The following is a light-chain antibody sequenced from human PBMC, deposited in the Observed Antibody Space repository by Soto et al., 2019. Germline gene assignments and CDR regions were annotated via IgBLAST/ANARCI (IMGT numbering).Light chain of an antibody. CDR3: QQANSFPIT. CDR2: SAT. CDR1: QDISTW. Sequence: DIQLTQSPSSVSASVGDRVTITCRASQDISTWLAWYQQKPGKAPKLLIYSATSWQSGVPSRFSGSGSGTDFTLTISNLQPEDFATYHCQQANSFPITFGQGTRLEIK. V-gene: IGKV1-12*01. J-gene: IGKJ5*01.